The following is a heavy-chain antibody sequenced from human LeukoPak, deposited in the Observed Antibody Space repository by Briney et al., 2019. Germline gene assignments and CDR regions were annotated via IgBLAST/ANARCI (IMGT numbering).Heavy chain of an antibody. CDR2: ISSSRSTI. CDR3: AKAHPLLRYFDY. D-gene: IGHD3-9*01. V-gene: IGHV3-48*01. CDR1: GFTFSSYS. J-gene: IGHJ4*02. Sequence: PGGSLRLSCAASGFTFSSYSMNWVRQAPGKGLEWVSYISSSRSTIYYADSVKGRFTISGDNSKNTLYLQMNSLRAEDTAVYYCAKAHPLLRYFDYWGQGTLVTVSS.